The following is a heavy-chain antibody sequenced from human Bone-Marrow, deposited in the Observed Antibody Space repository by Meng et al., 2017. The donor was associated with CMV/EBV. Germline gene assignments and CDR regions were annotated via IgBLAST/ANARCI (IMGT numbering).Heavy chain of an antibody. CDR1: GFTFSDYY. CDR2: ISSIGITI. J-gene: IGHJ4*02. CDR3: ARDRSTRGYDFWSGYPDPYYFDY. D-gene: IGHD3-3*01. V-gene: IGHV3-11*01. Sequence: GESLKISCAASGFTFSDYYMSWIRQAPGNGLEWVSYISSIGITIYYADSVKGRFTISRDNAKNSLYLQMNSLRAEDTAVYYCARDRSTRGYDFWSGYPDPYYFDYWGQGTLVTVSS.